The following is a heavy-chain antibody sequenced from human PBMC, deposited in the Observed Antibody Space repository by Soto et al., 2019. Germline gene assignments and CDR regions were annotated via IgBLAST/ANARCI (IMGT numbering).Heavy chain of an antibody. D-gene: IGHD3-3*01. J-gene: IGHJ3*02. Sequence: SETLSLTCTVSGGSISSSSYYWGWIRQPPGKGLEWIGSIYYSGSTYYNPSLKSRVTISVDTSKNQFSLKLSSVTAADTAVYYCARWMRGDYDFWSGYWLTDAFDIWGQGTMVTVSS. CDR1: GGSISSSSYY. CDR2: IYYSGST. V-gene: IGHV4-39*01. CDR3: ARWMRGDYDFWSGYWLTDAFDI.